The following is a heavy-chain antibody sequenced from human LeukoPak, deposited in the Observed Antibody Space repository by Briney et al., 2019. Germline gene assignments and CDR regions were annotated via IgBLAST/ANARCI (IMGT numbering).Heavy chain of an antibody. Sequence: GGSLRLSCAASGFTFSSYGMHWVRQAPGKGLEWVAVIWYDGSNKYYADSVKGRFTISRDNSKNTLYLQMNSLRAEDTAVYYCARVSCSGGSCYADYWGQGTLVTVSS. CDR3: ARVSCSGGSCYADY. D-gene: IGHD2-15*01. V-gene: IGHV3-33*01. CDR2: IWYDGSNK. J-gene: IGHJ4*02. CDR1: GFTFSSYG.